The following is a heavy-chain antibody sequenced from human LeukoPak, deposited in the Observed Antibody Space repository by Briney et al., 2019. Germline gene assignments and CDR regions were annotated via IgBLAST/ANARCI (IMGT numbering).Heavy chain of an antibody. Sequence: SGGSLRLSCAASGYTVSNNYMSWVRQPPGKGLEWVSVIYSGGSTYYADSVKGRFTISRDNSKNTLYLQMNSLRAEDTAVYYCAKDRIVITFGGDRSGGLFYYWGQGTLVTVSS. CDR3: AKDRIVITFGGDRSGGLFYY. D-gene: IGHD3-16*01. J-gene: IGHJ4*02. V-gene: IGHV3-53*01. CDR2: IYSGGST. CDR1: GYTVSNNY.